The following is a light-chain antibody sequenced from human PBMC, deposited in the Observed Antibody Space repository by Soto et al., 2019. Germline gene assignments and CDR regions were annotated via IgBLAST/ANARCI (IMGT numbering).Light chain of an antibody. CDR1: SSNIGAGYN. CDR3: QSYDSSLSVLYV. CDR2: GNN. J-gene: IGLJ1*01. V-gene: IGLV1-40*01. Sequence: QSVLTQPPSVSGVPGQRVTISCTGSSSNIGAGYNVHWYQQLPGTAPKLLIYGNNNRPSGVPDRFSGSKSGTSASLAITGLQAEDEADYYCQSYDSSLSVLYVFGTGTKLTVL.